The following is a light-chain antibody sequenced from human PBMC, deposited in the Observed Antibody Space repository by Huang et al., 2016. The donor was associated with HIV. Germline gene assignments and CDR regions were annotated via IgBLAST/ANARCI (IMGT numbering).Light chain of an antibody. J-gene: IGKJ2*01. Sequence: EIVLTQSPGTLSLSPGERATLSCRASQSVSSSYLGWYQQKPGHAPRLLIDATSTRATGIPDRFSGSGSGTNFTLTISRLQPEDFAVYYCQQYGHSPPYTFGQGTKLDIK. CDR2: ATS. CDR1: QSVSSSY. V-gene: IGKV3-20*01. CDR3: QQYGHSPPYT.